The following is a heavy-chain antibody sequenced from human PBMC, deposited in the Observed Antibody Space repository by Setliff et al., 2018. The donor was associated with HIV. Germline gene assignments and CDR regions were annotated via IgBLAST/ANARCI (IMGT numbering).Heavy chain of an antibody. CDR3: AKGAGFYGDYTFDH. V-gene: IGHV4-59*11. D-gene: IGHD4-17*01. Sequence: SETLSLTCTVSGPSINIHYWSWIRQSPGKAFEWIGYIYSTGSTNYNPSLQSRVTISMVASRNQFSLKVTSVTAADTAVYYCAKGAGFYGDYTFDHWGQGRQVTFSS. J-gene: IGHJ4*02. CDR1: GPSINIHY. CDR2: IYSTGST.